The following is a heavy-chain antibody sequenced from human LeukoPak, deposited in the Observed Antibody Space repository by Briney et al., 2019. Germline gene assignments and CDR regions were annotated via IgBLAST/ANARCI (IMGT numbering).Heavy chain of an antibody. CDR1: GGSFSGYY. CDR2: INHSGST. J-gene: IGHJ4*02. V-gene: IGHV4-34*01. Sequence: SETLSLTCAVYGGSFSGYYWSWIRQPPGKGLEWIGEINHSGSTNYNPSLKSRVTISVDTSKNQFSLKLSSVTAADTAVYYCAKTKQGLVPMGIDYGGKGTRVTFS. CDR3: AKTKQGLVPMGIDY. D-gene: IGHD6-19*01.